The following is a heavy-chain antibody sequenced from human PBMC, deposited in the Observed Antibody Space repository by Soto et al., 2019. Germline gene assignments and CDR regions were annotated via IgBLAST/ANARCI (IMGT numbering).Heavy chain of an antibody. V-gene: IGHV4-39*01. CDR2: IYYSGST. J-gene: IGHJ5*02. Sequence: SETLSLTCTVSGGSISSGDYYWGWIRQPPGKGLEWIGSIYYSGSTYYNPSLKSRVTISVDTSKNQFSLKLSSVTAADTAVYYCARRAGCSGGSCYDIYWFDPWGQGTLVTVSS. CDR3: ARRAGCSGGSCYDIYWFDP. D-gene: IGHD2-15*01. CDR1: GGSISSGDYY.